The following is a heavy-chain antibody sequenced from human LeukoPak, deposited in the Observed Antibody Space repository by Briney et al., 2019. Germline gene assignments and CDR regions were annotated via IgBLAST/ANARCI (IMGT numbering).Heavy chain of an antibody. CDR2: IYSGGST. CDR3: ARDFKESFDI. D-gene: IGHD2/OR15-2a*01. CDR1: GFTVSSNY. Sequence: GRSLRLSCAASGFTVSSNYMSWVRQAPGKGLEWVSVIYSGGSTYYADSVKGRFTISRDNSKNTLYLQMNSLRAEDTAVYYCARDFKESFDIWGQGTMVTVSS. V-gene: IGHV3-66*01. J-gene: IGHJ3*02.